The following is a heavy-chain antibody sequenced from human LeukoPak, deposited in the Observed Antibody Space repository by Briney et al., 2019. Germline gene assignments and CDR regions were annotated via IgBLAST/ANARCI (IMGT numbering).Heavy chain of an antibody. CDR1: GFSFNSYA. V-gene: IGHV3-23*01. Sequence: GGSLRLSCAASGFSFNSYAMSWVRQAPEKGLEWVATISGSGGGTYYADSVKGRFTISRDDSKNTLYLQMNSLRAEDTAVYYCAKDLGRYRNNYFDYWGQGTLVTVSS. CDR3: AKDLGRYRNNYFDY. CDR2: ISGSGGGT. D-gene: IGHD1-26*01. J-gene: IGHJ4*02.